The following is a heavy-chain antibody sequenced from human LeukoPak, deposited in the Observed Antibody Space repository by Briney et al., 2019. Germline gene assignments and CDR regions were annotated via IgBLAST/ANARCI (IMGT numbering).Heavy chain of an antibody. J-gene: IGHJ6*02. D-gene: IGHD3-22*01. V-gene: IGHV1-24*01. CDR1: GYTLTELS. CDR2: FDPEDGET. Sequence: AASVKVSCKVSGYTLTELSMHWVRQAPGKGLEWMGGFDPEDGETIYAQKFQGRVTMTEDTSTDTAYMELSSLRSEDTAVYYCATGEVGVVITNYNYYGMDVWGQGTTVTVSS. CDR3: ATGEVGVVITNYNYYGMDV.